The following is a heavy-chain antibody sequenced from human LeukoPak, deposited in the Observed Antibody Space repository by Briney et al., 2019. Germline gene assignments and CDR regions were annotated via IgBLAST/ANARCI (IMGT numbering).Heavy chain of an antibody. Sequence: PSETLSLTCTVSGGSISSSSYYWSWIRQPAGKGLEWIGRIYTSGSTNYNPSLKSRVTMSVDTSKNQFSLKLSSVTAADTAVYYCARGTVKQWGGDGYNFLGYDAFDIWGQGTMVTVSS. CDR2: IYTSGST. CDR3: ARGTVKQWGGDGYNFLGYDAFDI. CDR1: GGSISSSSYY. D-gene: IGHD5-24*01. V-gene: IGHV4-61*02. J-gene: IGHJ3*02.